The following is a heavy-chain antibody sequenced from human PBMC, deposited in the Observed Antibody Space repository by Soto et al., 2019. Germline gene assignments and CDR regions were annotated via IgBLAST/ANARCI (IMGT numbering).Heavy chain of an antibody. Sequence: SVKVSCKASGGTFSSYAISWVRQAPGQGLEWMGGIIPIFGTANYAQKFQGRVTITADESTSTAYMELSSLRSEDTAVYYCASPIAAACTYYYYGMDVWGQGTTVTVSS. V-gene: IGHV1-69*13. J-gene: IGHJ6*02. CDR2: IIPIFGTA. D-gene: IGHD6-13*01. CDR1: GGTFSSYA. CDR3: ASPIAAACTYYYYGMDV.